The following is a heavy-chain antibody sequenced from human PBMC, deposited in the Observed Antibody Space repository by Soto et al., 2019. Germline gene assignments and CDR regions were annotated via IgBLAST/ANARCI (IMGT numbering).Heavy chain of an antibody. CDR2: IIPIFGTA. CDR1: GGTFSSYA. D-gene: IGHD5-12*01. CDR3: ARGGMATIEGFVEYFDL. Sequence: QVQLVQSGAEVKKPGSSVKVSCKASGGTFSSYAISWVRQAPGQGLEWMGGIIPIFGTANYAQKFQGRVTITADESTSTAYMELSSLRSEDTAVYYCARGGMATIEGFVEYFDLWGRGTLVTVSS. J-gene: IGHJ2*01. V-gene: IGHV1-69*01.